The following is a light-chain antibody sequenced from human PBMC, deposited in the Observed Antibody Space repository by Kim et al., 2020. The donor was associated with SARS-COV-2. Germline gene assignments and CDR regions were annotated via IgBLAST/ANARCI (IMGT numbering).Light chain of an antibody. Sequence: PGERVTLSCRASQSVSSNVAWYQQSPGQAPRLLIYGASTRATGIPARFSGSGSETDFTLTISSLQSEDFALYFCQQYDNWPPLTFGGGTKVDIK. V-gene: IGKV3D-15*01. J-gene: IGKJ4*01. CDR1: QSVSSN. CDR3: QQYDNWPPLT. CDR2: GAS.